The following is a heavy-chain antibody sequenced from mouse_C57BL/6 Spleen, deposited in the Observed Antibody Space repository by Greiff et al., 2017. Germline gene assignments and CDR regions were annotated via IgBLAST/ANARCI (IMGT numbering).Heavy chain of an antibody. Sequence: EVKLVESGGGLVQPGGSMTLSCAASGFTFSDAWMDWVRQSPEKGLEWVAEIRNNANNHASYYAESVKGRFTISRDDSKSGVYLKMNSLGAEDAGICYCTGYGYDGFAYWGQGTLVTVSA. D-gene: IGHD2-2*01. CDR1: GFTFSDAW. CDR2: IRNNANNHAS. V-gene: IGHV6-6*01. CDR3: TGYGYDGFAY. J-gene: IGHJ3*01.